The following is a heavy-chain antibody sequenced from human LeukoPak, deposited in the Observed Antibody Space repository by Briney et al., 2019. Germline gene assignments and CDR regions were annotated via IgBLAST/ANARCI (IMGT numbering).Heavy chain of an antibody. CDR2: IKQDGSEK. V-gene: IGHV3-7*01. D-gene: IGHD2-21*02. CDR3: ARDLPCGGDCYSDY. CDR1: GFTFSSYW. J-gene: IGHJ4*02. Sequence: QTGGSLRLSCAASGFTFSSYWMSWVRQAPGKWLEWVANIKQDGSEKYYVDSVKGRFTISRDNAKNSLYLQMNSLRAEDTAVYYCARDLPCGGDCYSDYWGQGTLVTVSS.